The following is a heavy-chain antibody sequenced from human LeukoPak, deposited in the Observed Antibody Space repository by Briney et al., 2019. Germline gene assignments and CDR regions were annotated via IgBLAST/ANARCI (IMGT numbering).Heavy chain of an antibody. CDR2: INPSGGST. V-gene: IGHV1-46*01. CDR3: ARYTMVRGVPLYYFDY. CDR1: GYTFTSYY. Sequence: VASVTVSCKASGYTFTSYYMHWVRQAPGQGLEWMGLINPSGGSTSYAQKFQGRVTMTRDTSTSTVYMELSSLRSEDTAVYYCARYTMVRGVPLYYFDYWGQGTLVTVSS. J-gene: IGHJ4*02. D-gene: IGHD3-10*01.